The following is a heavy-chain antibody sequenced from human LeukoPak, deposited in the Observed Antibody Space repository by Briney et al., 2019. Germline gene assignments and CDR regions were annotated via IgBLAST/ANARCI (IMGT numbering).Heavy chain of an antibody. CDR3: ARESSSSFHY. CDR1: GFTFSTYW. D-gene: IGHD6-13*01. V-gene: IGHV3-74*01. CDR2: INRDGTIT. Sequence: GGSLGLSCAASGFTFSTYWLHWVRQAPGKGLVWVSRINRDGTITTYADSVKGRFTISRDNAKNTLYLQMNSLRVEDTAVYYCARESSSSFHYWGQGTLVTVSS. J-gene: IGHJ4*02.